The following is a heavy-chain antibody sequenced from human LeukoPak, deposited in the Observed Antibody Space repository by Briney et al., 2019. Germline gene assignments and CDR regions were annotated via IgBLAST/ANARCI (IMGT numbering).Heavy chain of an antibody. D-gene: IGHD4-17*01. V-gene: IGHV4-34*01. J-gene: IGHJ4*02. Sequence: SETLSLTCAVPGVSFVDYYWAWVRQTPGKGLEWIGEINHSGYTNDNPSLKSRVTLSIDTSRKQFSLNLRSVTVADAGIYFCTRMTTGHDYWGQGTLVTVSS. CDR3: TRMTTGHDY. CDR2: INHSGYT. CDR1: GVSFVDYY.